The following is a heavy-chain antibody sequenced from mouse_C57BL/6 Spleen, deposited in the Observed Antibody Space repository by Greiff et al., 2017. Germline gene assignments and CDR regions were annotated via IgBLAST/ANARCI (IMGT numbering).Heavy chain of an antibody. CDR2: IYPGDGDT. V-gene: IGHV1-82*01. D-gene: IGHD1-1*01. CDR1: GYAFSSSW. CDR3: ARSLIATVYYAMDY. Sequence: QVQLQQSGPELVKPGASVKISCKASGYAFSSSWMNWVKQRPGKGLEWIGRIYPGDGDTNYNGKFKGKATLTADKSSSTAYMQLSSLTSEDSAVYFCARSLIATVYYAMDYWGQGTSVTVSS. J-gene: IGHJ4*01.